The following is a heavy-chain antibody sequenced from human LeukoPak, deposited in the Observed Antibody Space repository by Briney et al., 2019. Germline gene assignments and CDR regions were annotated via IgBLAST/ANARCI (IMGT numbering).Heavy chain of an antibody. D-gene: IGHD2-15*01. J-gene: IGHJ4*02. CDR3: AGAPLGFCTGGSCYAKYYFDY. Sequence: SGGSLGLSCAASGFTFSNYSMNWVRQAPGKGLEWVSSISSSSSYVFYADSVKGRFTISRDNAKNSLYLQMNSLRAEDTAVYYCAGAPLGFCTGGSCYAKYYFDYWGQGTLVTVSS. V-gene: IGHV3-21*01. CDR1: GFTFSNYS. CDR2: ISSSSSYV.